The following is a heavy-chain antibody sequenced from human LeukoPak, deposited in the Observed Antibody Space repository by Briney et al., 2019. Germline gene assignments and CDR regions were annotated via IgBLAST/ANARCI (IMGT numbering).Heavy chain of an antibody. J-gene: IGHJ5*02. CDR1: GFTFDDYA. CDR2: ISWNSGSI. CDR3: AKVVYYDFWSGYNNWFDP. D-gene: IGHD3-3*01. V-gene: IGHV3-9*01. Sequence: PGGSLRPSCAASGFTFDDYAMHWVRQAPGNGLEWDSGISWNSGSIGYADSVKGRFTISRDNAKNSLYLQMNSLRAEDTAVYYCAKVVYYDFWSGYNNWFDPWGQGTLVTVSS.